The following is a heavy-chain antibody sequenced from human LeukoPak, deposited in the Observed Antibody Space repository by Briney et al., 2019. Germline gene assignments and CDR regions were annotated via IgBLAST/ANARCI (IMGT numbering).Heavy chain of an antibody. D-gene: IGHD2-21*01. CDR3: ARAIGRAYYYLDY. CDR1: GFTFSNYA. J-gene: IGHJ4*02. CDR2: ISGGGGST. Sequence: HTGGSLRLSCAPSGFTFSNYAMSWVRQAPGKGLEWVSAISGGGGSTFYADSVKGRFTISRDNSENTLYLQMNSLRAEDTAVYYCARAIGRAYYYLDYWGQGTLVTVSS. V-gene: IGHV3-23*01.